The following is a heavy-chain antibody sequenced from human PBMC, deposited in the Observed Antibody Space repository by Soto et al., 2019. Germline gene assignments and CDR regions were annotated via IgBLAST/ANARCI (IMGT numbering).Heavy chain of an antibody. V-gene: IGHV3-53*02. CDR1: GFTVNSNH. CDR2: IYSAGRT. J-gene: IGHJ3*01. CDR3: ARDYLGSGWPRIGFDV. D-gene: IGHD6-25*01. Sequence: EVQLEETGVVLVQPGGALRLSFAASGFTVNSNHMSCVRQAPGKGLEWVSLIYSAGRTHYADSVKGRFTVSRDNSENRLFLQMNNLEVGDTAVYYCARDYLGSGWPRIGFDVWGLGTMVTVSS.